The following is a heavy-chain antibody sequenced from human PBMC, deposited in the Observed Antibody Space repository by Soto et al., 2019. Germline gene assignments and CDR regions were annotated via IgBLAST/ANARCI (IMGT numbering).Heavy chain of an antibody. CDR2: IIPIFSTP. D-gene: IGHD3-22*01. V-gene: IGHV1-69*12. Sequence: QVQLVQSGAEVKKPGSSVKVSCKTSGGTFGSYAISWVRQAPGQGLEWMGGIIPIFSTPNYAQKFQGRVTLTADESTRTAHVELSSLRSEDTGVDYWARPSQSDFDTSARAAGFDPWGQGTLVTVSS. CDR3: ARPSQSDFDTSARAAGFDP. J-gene: IGHJ5*02. CDR1: GGTFGSYA.